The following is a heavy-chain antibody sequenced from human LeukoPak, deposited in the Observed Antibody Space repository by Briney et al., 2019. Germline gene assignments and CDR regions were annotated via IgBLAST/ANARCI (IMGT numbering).Heavy chain of an antibody. J-gene: IGHJ3*01. V-gene: IGHV3-7*01. CDR2: IKEDGSEQ. CDR3: ARFRGGV. CDR1: GFTFSSYW. D-gene: IGHD3-16*01. Sequence: GGSLRLSCAASGFTFSSYWMHWVRQVPGKGLQWVANIKEDGSEQHCVDSVKGRFTISRDNTKNSLYLQMNSLRVEDTAVYYCARFRGGVWGQGTMVTVSS.